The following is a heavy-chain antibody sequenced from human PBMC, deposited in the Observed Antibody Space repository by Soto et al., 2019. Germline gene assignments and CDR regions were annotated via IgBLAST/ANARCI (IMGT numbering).Heavy chain of an antibody. J-gene: IGHJ4*02. CDR3: ARVRGPGGYCFDY. CDR2: TRNKANSYTT. V-gene: IGHV3-72*01. Sequence: EVQLVESGGGLVQPGGSLKLSCAASGFTFSDHYMDWVRQAPGKGLEWVGRTRNKANSYTTEYAASVKGRFTISRDDSKNSLYLQMNSLKTEDTAVYYCARVRGPGGYCFDYWGQGTLVTVSS. D-gene: IGHD3-16*01. CDR1: GFTFSDHY.